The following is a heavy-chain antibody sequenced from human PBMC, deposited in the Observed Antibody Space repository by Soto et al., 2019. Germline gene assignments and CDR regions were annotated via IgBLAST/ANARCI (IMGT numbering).Heavy chain of an antibody. Sequence: GESLKISCKGSGYSFTSYWINWVPQMPGKGLEWMGRIDPSDSYTNYSPSFQGHVTISADKSISTAYLQWSSLKASDTAMYYCARHFSGSHFDYWGQGTLVTVSS. V-gene: IGHV5-10-1*01. CDR3: ARHFSGSHFDY. CDR1: GYSFTSYW. D-gene: IGHD1-26*01. J-gene: IGHJ4*02. CDR2: IDPSDSYT.